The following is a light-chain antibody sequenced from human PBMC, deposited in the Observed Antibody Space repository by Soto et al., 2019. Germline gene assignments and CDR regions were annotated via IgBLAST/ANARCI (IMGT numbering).Light chain of an antibody. Sequence: DVPMTQSPSSLSASVGDRITITCRASQGIRSALSWYQQKPGKAPERLISGASTLHRGVPSRFSGSGSGTEFTLTITSLQAEDFATYYCLQHDSYPRTFGGGTRVDI. CDR2: GAS. CDR3: LQHDSYPRT. J-gene: IGKJ4*01. CDR1: QGIRSA. V-gene: IGKV1-17*01.